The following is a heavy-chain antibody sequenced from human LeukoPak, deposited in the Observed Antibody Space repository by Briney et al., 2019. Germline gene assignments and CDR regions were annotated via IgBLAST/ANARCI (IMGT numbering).Heavy chain of an antibody. CDR2: IYYSGGT. Sequence: PSETLCLTCTVSGGSISRYYWSWIRQPPGKGLEWVVHIYYSGGTTYNPSPKRRVTISLDTSKNQFSLRLISVTAADTAMYYCARENLLPASGSPHSFYYGMDVWGKGTTVTVSS. CDR1: GGSISRYY. J-gene: IGHJ6*04. CDR3: ARENLLPASGSPHSFYYGMDV. V-gene: IGHV4-59*01. D-gene: IGHD1-14*01.